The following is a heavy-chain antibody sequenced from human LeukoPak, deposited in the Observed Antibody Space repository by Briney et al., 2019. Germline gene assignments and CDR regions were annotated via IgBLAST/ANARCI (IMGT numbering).Heavy chain of an antibody. J-gene: IGHJ4*02. CDR2: ISYDGSNK. V-gene: IGHV3-30*04. CDR1: GFTFSSYA. D-gene: IGHD3-10*01. Sequence: GGSLRLSCAASGFTFSSYAMHWVRQAPGKGLEWVAVISYDGSNKYYADSVKGGFTISRDNSKNTLYLQMNSLRAEDTAVYYCARERIRGEDYWGQGTLVTVSS. CDR3: ARERIRGEDY.